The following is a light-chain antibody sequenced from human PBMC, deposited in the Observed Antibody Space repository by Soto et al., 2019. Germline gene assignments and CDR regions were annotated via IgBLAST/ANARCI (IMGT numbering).Light chain of an antibody. J-gene: IGKJ2*03. CDR1: QGIARF. V-gene: IGKV1-9*01. CDR3: QHLNSYPLS. Sequence: DIQLTQSPSFLSASVGDRVTITCRASQGIARFLAWFQQKPGKAPKLLIYAASTLQTGVPPRFSGSGSGTEFTLTIGSLQPEDFATYYCQHLNSYPLSFGQGTKLEIK. CDR2: AAS.